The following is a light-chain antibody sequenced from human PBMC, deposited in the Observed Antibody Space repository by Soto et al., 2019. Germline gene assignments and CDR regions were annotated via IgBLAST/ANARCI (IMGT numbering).Light chain of an antibody. CDR3: QQRSNWPPLT. V-gene: IGKV3-11*01. CDR1: QSVGAY. Sequence: EIVLTQSPATLSLSPGERATLSCRASQSVGAYLAWYQQKPGQAPRLLIYDASNRATGVPARFSGSGSGTDFTLTISSLEPEDFAGYYCQQRSNWPPLTFGGGTKVDIK. J-gene: IGKJ4*01. CDR2: DAS.